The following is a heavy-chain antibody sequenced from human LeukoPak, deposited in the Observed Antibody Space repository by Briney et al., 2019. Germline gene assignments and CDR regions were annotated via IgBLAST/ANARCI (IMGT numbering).Heavy chain of an antibody. Sequence: ASVKVSCKASGGTFSSYAISWVRQAPGQGLEWMGGIIPIFGTANYAQKFQGRVTITADKSTSTAYMELSSLRSEDTAVYYCARAESGSYSDPDEYFQHWGQGTLVTVSS. V-gene: IGHV1-69*06. D-gene: IGHD1-26*01. CDR2: IIPIFGTA. J-gene: IGHJ1*01. CDR1: GGTFSSYA. CDR3: ARAESGSYSDPDEYFQH.